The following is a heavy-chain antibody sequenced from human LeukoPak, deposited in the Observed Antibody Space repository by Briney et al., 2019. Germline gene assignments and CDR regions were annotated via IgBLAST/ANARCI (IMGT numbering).Heavy chain of an antibody. Sequence: PSETLSLTCTVSGYSISSGYYWGWIRQPPGKGLEWIGSIYHSGSTYYNPSLKSRVTISVDTSKNQFSLKLSSVTAADTAVYYCARGSGMATSTFDYWGQGTLVTVSS. CDR3: ARGSGMATSTFDY. CDR1: GYSISSGYY. D-gene: IGHD5-24*01. V-gene: IGHV4-38-2*02. J-gene: IGHJ4*02. CDR2: IYHSGST.